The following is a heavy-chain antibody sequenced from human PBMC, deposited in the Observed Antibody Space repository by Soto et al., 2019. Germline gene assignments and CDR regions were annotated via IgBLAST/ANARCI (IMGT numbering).Heavy chain of an antibody. D-gene: IGHD1-26*01. J-gene: IGHJ6*02. CDR2: ISSSSSYI. CDR1: GFTFSSYS. Sequence: PGGSLRLSCAASGFTFSSYSMNWVRQDPGKGLEWVSSISSSSSYIYYAESVKCRFTISRDNAKNSLYLQMNRLRAEDTAVYYCAREARVGPYYYYGMDVWGQGTTVTVS. V-gene: IGHV3-21*01. CDR3: AREARVGPYYYYGMDV.